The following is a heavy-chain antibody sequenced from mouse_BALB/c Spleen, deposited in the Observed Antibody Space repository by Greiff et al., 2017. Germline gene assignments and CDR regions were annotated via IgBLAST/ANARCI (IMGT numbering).Heavy chain of an antibody. J-gene: IGHJ4*01. CDR1: GYTFTDYY. CDR2: IYPGSGNT. Sequence: QVQLKQSGAELARPGASVKLSCKASGYTFTDYYINWVKQRTGQGLEWIGEIYPGSGNTYYNEKFKGKATLTADKSSSTAYMQLSSLTSEDSAVYFCARGGPRGAMDYWGQGTSVTVSS. CDR3: ARGGPRGAMDY. V-gene: IGHV1-77*01.